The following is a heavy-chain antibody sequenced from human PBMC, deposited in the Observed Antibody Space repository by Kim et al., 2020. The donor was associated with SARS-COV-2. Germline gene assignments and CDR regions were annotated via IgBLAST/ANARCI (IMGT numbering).Heavy chain of an antibody. CDR3: ASPAFGVDRAYYYYGMDV. J-gene: IGHJ6*02. CDR1: GGTFSSYA. V-gene: IGHV1-69*13. CDR2: IIPIFGTA. Sequence: SVKVSCKASGGTFSSYAISWVRQAPGQGLEWMGGIIPIFGTANYAQKFQGRVTITADESTSTAYMELSSLRSEDTAVYYCASPAFGVDRAYYYYGMDVWGQGTTVTVSS. D-gene: IGHD3-3*01.